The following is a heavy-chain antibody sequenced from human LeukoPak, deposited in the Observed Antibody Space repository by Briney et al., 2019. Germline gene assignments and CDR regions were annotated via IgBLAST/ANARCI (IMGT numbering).Heavy chain of an antibody. J-gene: IGHJ6*02. CDR1: GFTFSSYA. CDR3: ARDVGYCSGGTCYSDSYGMDV. D-gene: IGHD2-15*01. V-gene: IGHV3-30-3*01. CDR2: ISYDGSNK. Sequence: GGSLRLSCAASGFTFSSYAMHWVRQAPGKGLEWVAVISYDGSNKYYADSVKGRFTISRDNSKSTLYLQMNSLRAEDTAVYYCARDVGYCSGGTCYSDSYGMDVWGQGTTVTVSS.